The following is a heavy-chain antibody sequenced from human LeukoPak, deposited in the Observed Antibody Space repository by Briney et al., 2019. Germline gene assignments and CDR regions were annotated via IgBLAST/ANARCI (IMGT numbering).Heavy chain of an antibody. D-gene: IGHD2-2*01. Sequence: ASVKVSCKTSGFTFSTSAVQWVRQARGQRLEWIGWIIVGSGATNYAQSLQGRFTITRDMSTNTAYMELSSLGSEDTAVYYCARGAGRESLGQPYDIVVVPAALPTSYAFDIWGQGTMVTVSS. CDR3: ARGAGRESLGQPYDIVVVPAALPTSYAFDI. V-gene: IGHV1-58*01. CDR1: GFTFSTSA. CDR2: IIVGSGAT. J-gene: IGHJ3*02.